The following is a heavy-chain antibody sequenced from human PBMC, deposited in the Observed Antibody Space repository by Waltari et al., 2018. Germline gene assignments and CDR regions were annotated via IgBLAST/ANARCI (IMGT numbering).Heavy chain of an antibody. CDR1: GGSISSSSYY. J-gene: IGHJ4*02. V-gene: IGHV4-39*01. CDR3: ARGPSVVVVAATLGFDY. D-gene: IGHD2-15*01. Sequence: QLQLQESGPGLVKPSETLSLTCTVSGGSISSSSYYWGWLRQPPGKGLEWIGSISYSASTYYTPSLKSRVTISVDTSKHQFSLKRSCVTAADTAGYYCARGPSVVVVAATLGFDYGGQGTLVTVSS. CDR2: ISYSAST.